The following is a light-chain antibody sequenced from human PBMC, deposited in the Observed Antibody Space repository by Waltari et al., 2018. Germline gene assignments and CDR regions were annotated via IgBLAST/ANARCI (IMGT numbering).Light chain of an antibody. Sequence: DIAMTQSPATLSLSPGERATLSCRASQSVNRNLAWYQQKPGQTHRLLIYGVSSRATGIPDRFTGSWSGMEFTLTISSLEPEDVGIYHCQQSIQWPYTFGQGTKVEIK. CDR2: GVS. CDR1: QSVNRN. J-gene: IGKJ2*01. CDR3: QQSIQWPYT. V-gene: IGKV3D-15*01.